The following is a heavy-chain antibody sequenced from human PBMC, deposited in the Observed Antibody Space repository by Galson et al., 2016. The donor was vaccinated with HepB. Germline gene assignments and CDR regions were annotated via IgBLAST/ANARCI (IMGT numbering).Heavy chain of an antibody. D-gene: IGHD3-16*01. J-gene: IGHJ4*02. CDR2: ISASGGLT. CDR3: AKEGAWGAWYYVY. V-gene: IGHV3-23*01. Sequence: SLRLSCAASGFTFDNYAMTWVRQAPGKGLEWVSSISASGGLTYYTDSVKGRFTISRDDSKNTVFLQTNSLSAEDTAVYYCAKEGAWGAWYYVYWGQGTLVTVSS. CDR1: GFTFDNYA.